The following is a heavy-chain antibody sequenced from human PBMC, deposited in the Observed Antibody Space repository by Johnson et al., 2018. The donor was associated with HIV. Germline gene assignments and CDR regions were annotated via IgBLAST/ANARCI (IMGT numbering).Heavy chain of an antibody. CDR3: AKTRMGGILDAFDL. V-gene: IGHV3-7*02. CDR2: IKQDGSEK. D-gene: IGHD3-10*01. Sequence: VQLVESGGGLVQPGGSLRLSCAASGFTFIRYWMSWVRQAPGKGLEWVANIKQDGSEKTYVDSVKGRFTISRDNAKRSLFLQMNSLTIEDTAVFYCAKTRMGGILDAFDLWGQGTMVIVS. J-gene: IGHJ3*01. CDR1: GFTFIRYW.